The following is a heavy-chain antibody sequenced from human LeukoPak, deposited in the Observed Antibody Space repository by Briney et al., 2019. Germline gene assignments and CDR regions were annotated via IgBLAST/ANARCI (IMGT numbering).Heavy chain of an antibody. V-gene: IGHV4-38-2*02. CDR1: GYSISSGYY. CDR3: ARVIKGTGSTAFGFDY. D-gene: IGHD2-8*02. CDR2: IYHSGST. Sequence: SETLSPTCTVSGYSISSGYYWGWIRQPPGKGLEWIGSIYHSGSTYYNPSLKSRVTISVDTSKNQFSLKLSSVTAADTAFYYCARVIKGTGSTAFGFDYWGQGTLVTVSS. J-gene: IGHJ4*02.